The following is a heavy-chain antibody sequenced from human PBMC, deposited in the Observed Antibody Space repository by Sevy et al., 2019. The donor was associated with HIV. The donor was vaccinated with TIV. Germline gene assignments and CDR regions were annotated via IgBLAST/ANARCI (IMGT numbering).Heavy chain of an antibody. Sequence: ASVKVSCKASGGTFSSYAMSWVRQAPGKGLEWVSAISGSGRITYYADSVKGRCTISSDNSKNTLYLQMNSLRAEDPAVYYCAKEGQGEYYDSSGSFDYWGQGTLVTVSS. V-gene: IGHV3-23*01. CDR3: AKEGQGEYYDSSGSFDY. CDR1: GGTFSSYA. J-gene: IGHJ4*02. D-gene: IGHD3-22*01. CDR2: ISGSGRIT.